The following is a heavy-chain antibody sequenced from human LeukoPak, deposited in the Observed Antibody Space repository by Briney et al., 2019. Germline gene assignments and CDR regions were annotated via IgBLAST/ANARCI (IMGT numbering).Heavy chain of an antibody. V-gene: IGHV3-21*01. CDR3: ARDHLAKACTGFDY. CDR2: ISSSSSYM. CDR1: GFTFSRYS. D-gene: IGHD2-8*01. J-gene: IGHJ4*02. Sequence: PGGSLRLSCAASGFTFSRYSMNWVRQAPGKGLEWVSSISSSSSYMYYPDSVKGRFTISRDNAKNTLYLQMNSLRAEDTAVYYCARDHLAKACTGFDYWGQGTLVTVSS.